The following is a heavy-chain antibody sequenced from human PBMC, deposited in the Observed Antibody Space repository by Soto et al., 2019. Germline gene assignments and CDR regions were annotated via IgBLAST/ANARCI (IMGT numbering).Heavy chain of an antibody. CDR2: ISAHNGNT. D-gene: IGHD1-1*01. V-gene: IGHV1-18*01. CDR1: GYAFTTYG. CDR3: ARGRYGDY. Sequence: QVHLVQSGAEVKKPGASVKVSCQGSGYAFTTYGIPWVRQAPGQGLEWMGWISAHNGNTNYAQTLQGRVTVTRDTPTSTAYMELRSLRYDDTAVYYCARGRYGDYWGQGALVTVSS. J-gene: IGHJ4*02.